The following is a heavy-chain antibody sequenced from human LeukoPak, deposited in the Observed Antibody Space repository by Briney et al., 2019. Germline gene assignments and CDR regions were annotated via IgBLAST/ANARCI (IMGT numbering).Heavy chain of an antibody. V-gene: IGHV3-33*08. J-gene: IGHJ4*02. D-gene: IGHD6-19*01. CDR3: ARVGYNSGWYEY. CDR2: IWEDGSNI. CDR1: GFTFSDYY. Sequence: PGGSLRLSCAASGFTFSDYYMHWVRQAPGKGLEWVAVIWEDGSNINYADSVKGRFTISRDNSKNTLYLQMNSLRAEDTAVYYCARVGYNSGWYEYWGQGALVTVSS.